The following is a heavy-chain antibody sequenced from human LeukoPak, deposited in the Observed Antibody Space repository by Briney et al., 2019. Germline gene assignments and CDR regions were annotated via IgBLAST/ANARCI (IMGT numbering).Heavy chain of an antibody. V-gene: IGHV3-7*01. CDR3: ARALRSHDFWSGYYKAESFDY. CDR1: GFTFSSYW. CDR2: IKQDGSEK. D-gene: IGHD3-3*01. J-gene: IGHJ4*02. Sequence: GGSLRLSCAASGFTFSSYWMSWVRLAPGKGLEWVANIKQDGSEKYYVDSVKGRFTISRDNAKNSLYLQMNSLRAEDTAVYYCARALRSHDFWSGYYKAESFDYWGQGTLVTVSS.